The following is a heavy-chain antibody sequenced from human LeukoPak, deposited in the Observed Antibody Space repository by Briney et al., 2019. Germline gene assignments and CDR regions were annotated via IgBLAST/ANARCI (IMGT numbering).Heavy chain of an antibody. J-gene: IGHJ4*02. CDR1: GLSLSFHH. Sequence: GDSLRLPWAPSGLSLSFHHMRGARHAPGKGREGGSVIYSGGHTHYAASVKRRFNISRDISKNTLYITINSVRAEHTAVYYCARGIAAAGIVGVFDYWGQGTLVTVSS. CDR2: IYSGGHT. D-gene: IGHD6-13*01. V-gene: IGHV3-66*01. CDR3: ARGIAAAGIVGVFDY.